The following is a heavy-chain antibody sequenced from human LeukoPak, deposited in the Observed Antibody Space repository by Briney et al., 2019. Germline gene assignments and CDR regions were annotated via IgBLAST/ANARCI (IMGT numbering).Heavy chain of an antibody. D-gene: IGHD1-26*01. CDR1: GGSISSSNW. CDR2: IYYSGST. CDR3: AGVGATSRWPAFDI. Sequence: PSGTLSLTCAVSGGSISSSNWWSWVRQPPGQGLEWIGYIYYSGSTNYNPSLKSRVTISVDTSKNQFSLKLSSVTAADTAVYYCAGVGATSRWPAFDIWGQGTMVTVSS. J-gene: IGHJ3*02. V-gene: IGHV4-4*02.